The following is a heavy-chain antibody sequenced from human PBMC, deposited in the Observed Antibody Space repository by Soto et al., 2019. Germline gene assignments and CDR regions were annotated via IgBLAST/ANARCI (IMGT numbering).Heavy chain of an antibody. V-gene: IGHV5-51*01. CDR3: ARHRGTARGSFEI. Sequence: PGESLKISCKGSGYSFTNYWIGWVRQVPGKGLEWMGIIYPGDSDTRYSPFFQGQVTISADKSITTAYLQWSSLKASDTAMYYCARHRGTARGSFEIWGQGTMVTVSS. D-gene: IGHD2-21*02. CDR2: IYPGDSDT. J-gene: IGHJ3*02. CDR1: GYSFTNYW.